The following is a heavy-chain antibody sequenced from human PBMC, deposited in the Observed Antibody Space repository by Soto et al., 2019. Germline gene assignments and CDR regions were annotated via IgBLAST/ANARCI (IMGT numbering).Heavy chain of an antibody. CDR2: ISSSSSYI. CDR1: GFTFSSYS. CDR3: ARDSASRYGPLGAYYYYGMDV. J-gene: IGHJ6*02. D-gene: IGHD1-20*01. V-gene: IGHV3-21*01. Sequence: GGSLRLSCAASGFTFSSYSMNWVRQAPGKGLEWVSSISSSSSYIYYADSVKGRFTISRDNAKNSLYLQMNSLRAEDTAVYYCARDSASRYGPLGAYYYYGMDVWGQGTTVTVSS.